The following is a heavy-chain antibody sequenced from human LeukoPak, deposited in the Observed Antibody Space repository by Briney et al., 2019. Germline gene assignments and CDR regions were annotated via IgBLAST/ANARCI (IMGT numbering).Heavy chain of an antibody. CDR1: GGSISSYY. J-gene: IGHJ3*02. CDR2: MYYSGST. D-gene: IGHD5-24*01. Sequence: SETLSLTCTVSGGSISSYYWSWIRQPPGKGLEWIGYMYYSGSTNYNPSLKSRVTISVDTSKNQFSLKLSSVTAADTAVYYCARSRGWLQGAFDIWGQGTMVTVSS. V-gene: IGHV4-59*08. CDR3: ARSRGWLQGAFDI.